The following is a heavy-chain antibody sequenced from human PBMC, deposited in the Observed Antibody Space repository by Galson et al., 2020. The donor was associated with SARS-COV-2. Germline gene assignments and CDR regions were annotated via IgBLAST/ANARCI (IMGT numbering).Heavy chain of an antibody. D-gene: IGHD6-19*01. CDR3: ARTARRGIAVTSSDYYCYGMDV. V-gene: IGHV2-70*11. CDR2: IDWDDDK. CDR1: GFSLNTSGMC. J-gene: IGHJ6*02. Sequence: SGPTLVKPTQTLTLTCTFSGFSLNTSGMCVSWIRQPPGKALEWLARIDWDDDKYYSTSLKTRLPISKDTSKNQVVLTMTNMDPMDTATYYCARTARRGIAVTSSDYYCYGMDVWGQGATVTVFS.